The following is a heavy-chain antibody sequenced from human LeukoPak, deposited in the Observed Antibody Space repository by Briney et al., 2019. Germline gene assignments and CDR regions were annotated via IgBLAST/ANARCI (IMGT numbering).Heavy chain of an antibody. D-gene: IGHD2-2*01. CDR1: GYTFTDYY. CDR2: INPNDGDT. V-gene: IGHV1-2*02. J-gene: IGHJ4*02. Sequence: ASVTFSSTASGYTFTDYYMHWVRQAPGQGFECMGWINPNDGDTNYAQKFQGRVTMTRDTSISTAHMEVSRLRSDDTAAYYCARANFLYCSSSTCLFDYWGQGTLVTVSS. CDR3: ARANFLYCSSSTCLFDY.